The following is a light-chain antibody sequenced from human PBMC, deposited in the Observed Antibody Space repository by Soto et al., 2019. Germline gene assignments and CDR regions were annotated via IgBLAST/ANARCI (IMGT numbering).Light chain of an antibody. J-gene: IGKJ1*01. Sequence: EIVMTQSPATLSVSPGXXAXLSCRASXSVSSNLAWYQQKPGQAPRLLIYGASTRATGIPARFSGSGSGTEFTLTISSLQSEDFAVYYCQQYNNWPPWTFGQGTKVEIK. CDR1: XSVSSN. CDR3: QQYNNWPPWT. CDR2: GAS. V-gene: IGKV3-15*01.